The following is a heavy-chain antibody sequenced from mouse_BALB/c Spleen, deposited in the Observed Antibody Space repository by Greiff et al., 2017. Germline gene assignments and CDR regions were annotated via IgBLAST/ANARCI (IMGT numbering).Heavy chain of an antibody. J-gene: IGHJ2*01. V-gene: IGHV1-5*01. CDR2: IYPGNSDT. CDR3: TRTKPYDGDYFDD. CDR1: GYSFTSYW. Sequence: VQLQQSGTVLARPGASVKMSCKASGYSFTSYWMHWVKQRPGQGLEWIGAIYPGNSDTSYNQKFKGKAKLTAVTSASTAYMELSSLTNEDSAVYYCTRTKPYDGDYFDDWGQGTTLTVSS. D-gene: IGHD2-14*01.